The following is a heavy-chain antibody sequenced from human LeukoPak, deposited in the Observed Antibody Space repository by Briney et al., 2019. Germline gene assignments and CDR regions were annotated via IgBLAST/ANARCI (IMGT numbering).Heavy chain of an antibody. D-gene: IGHD6-19*01. Sequence: PSETLSLTCAVYGGSFSGYYWSWIRQPPGKGLEWIGEINHSGSTNYNPSLKSRVTISVDTSKNQFSLKLSSATAADTAVYYCARGRLVGGAYIDYWGQGTLVTVSS. CDR1: GGSFSGYY. CDR3: ARGRLVGGAYIDY. J-gene: IGHJ4*02. CDR2: INHSGST. V-gene: IGHV4-34*01.